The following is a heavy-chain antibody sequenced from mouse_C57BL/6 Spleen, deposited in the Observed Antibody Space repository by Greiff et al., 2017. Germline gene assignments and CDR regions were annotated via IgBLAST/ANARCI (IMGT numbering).Heavy chain of an antibody. V-gene: IGHV1-15*01. J-gene: IGHJ3*01. CDR3: TRFTFDY. CDR2: IDPETGGT. Sequence: VQLQQSGAELVRPGASVTLSCKASGYTFTDYEMHWVKQTPVHGLEWIGAIDPETGGTAYNQKFKGKATLTAAKSSSTAYMELRSLTSEDSAVYYCTRFTFDYWGQGTTVTVSA. CDR1: GYTFTDYE.